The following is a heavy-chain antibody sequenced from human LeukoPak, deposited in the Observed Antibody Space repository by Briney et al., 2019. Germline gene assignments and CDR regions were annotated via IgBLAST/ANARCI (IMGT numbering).Heavy chain of an antibody. J-gene: IGHJ4*02. CDR2: IYSSGTT. V-gene: IGHV4-39*01. CDR3: ARLSRDFWSGYGDY. CDR1: GGSISSSSSS. D-gene: IGHD3-3*01. Sequence: PSETLSLTCTVSGGSISSSSSSWGWIRQPPGKGLEWIGSIYSSGTTYYNPSLKSRATISVDTSKNQFSLKLSSVTAADTAMYYCARLSRDFWSGYGDYWGQGTLVTVSS.